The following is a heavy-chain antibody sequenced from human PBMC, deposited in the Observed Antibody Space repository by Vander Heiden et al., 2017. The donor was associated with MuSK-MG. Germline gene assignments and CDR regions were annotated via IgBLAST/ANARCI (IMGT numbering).Heavy chain of an antibody. CDR1: GFSLSTSGVG. V-gene: IGHV2-5*02. CDR3: AHSGRVREVIFPDAFDI. Sequence: QSTLKESGPPLVTPTQTLKLTCTFSGFSLSTSGVGVGWIRQPPGKGLEWLALIYWDDGKRYNPSLKSRLTITKDTSKNQVVLTMTNMNPVDTATYYCAHSGRVREVIFPDAFDIWGQGTMVTVSS. CDR2: IYWDDGK. D-gene: IGHD3-10*01. J-gene: IGHJ3*02.